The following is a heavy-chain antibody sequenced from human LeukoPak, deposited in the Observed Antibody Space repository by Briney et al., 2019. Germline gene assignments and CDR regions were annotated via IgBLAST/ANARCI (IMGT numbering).Heavy chain of an antibody. Sequence: SETLSLTCAVYGGSFSGYYWSWIHQPPGKGLEWIGEINHSGSTNYNPSLKSRVTISVDTSKNQFSLKLSSVTAADTAVYYCARLTPYYDFWSGYYHDAFDIWGQGTMVTVSS. CDR2: INHSGST. D-gene: IGHD3-3*01. J-gene: IGHJ3*02. CDR1: GGSFSGYY. V-gene: IGHV4-34*01. CDR3: ARLTPYYDFWSGYYHDAFDI.